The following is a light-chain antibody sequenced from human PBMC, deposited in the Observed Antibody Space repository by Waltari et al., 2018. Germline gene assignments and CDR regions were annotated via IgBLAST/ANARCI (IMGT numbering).Light chain of an antibody. CDR3: GTWDSSLSGAV. Sequence: QSVLTQPPSVSAAPGQRVTISCSGGSSNIGNNYVSWYRQFPGTAPKLLIYEESERPAGSPGRFSGSKSCTAATLDITGRQAGDEADYYCGTWDSSLSGAVFGGGTHLTVL. V-gene: IGLV1-51*02. CDR1: SSNIGNNY. J-gene: IGLJ7*01. CDR2: EES.